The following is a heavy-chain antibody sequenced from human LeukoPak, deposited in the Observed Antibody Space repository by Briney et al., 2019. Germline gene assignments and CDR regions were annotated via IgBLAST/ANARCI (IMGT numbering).Heavy chain of an antibody. CDR2: ISYDGSNK. J-gene: IGHJ4*02. Sequence: GGSLRLSCAASGFTFSSYAMHWVRQAPGKGLEWVAVISYDGSNKYYADSVKGRFTISRDNSKNTLYLQMNSLRAEGTAVYYCATTRDSYAFFDYWGQGTLVTVSS. CDR3: ATTRDSYAFFDY. D-gene: IGHD5-18*01. V-gene: IGHV3-30-3*01. CDR1: GFTFSSYA.